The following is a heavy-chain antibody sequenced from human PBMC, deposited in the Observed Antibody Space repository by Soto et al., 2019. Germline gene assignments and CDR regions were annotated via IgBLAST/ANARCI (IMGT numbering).Heavy chain of an antibody. V-gene: IGHV1-46*04. CDR2: INPSGGST. Sequence: QVQLVQSGAEVKKPGASVKVSCKASGYTFTSYYMHWVRQAPGQGLEWMGIINPSGGSTSYAQKLQGRVTMTRDTSTSTVYMERSSLRSEDTAVYYCARSLIAIWFGESYYFDYWGQGTLVTVSS. J-gene: IGHJ4*02. CDR3: ARSLIAIWFGESYYFDY. CDR1: GYTFTSYY. D-gene: IGHD3-10*01.